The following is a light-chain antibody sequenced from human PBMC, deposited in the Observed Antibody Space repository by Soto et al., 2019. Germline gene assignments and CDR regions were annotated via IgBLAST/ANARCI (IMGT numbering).Light chain of an antibody. Sequence: QSALTQPPYASGSPGQSVTISCTGTKNDIGVYDFVSWYQHHPGKAPRLIIYEVVQRPSGVPDRFSASKSGNTASLTVSGLQAADEADYFCKSYAGSNTYVFGSGTKVTVL. CDR3: KSYAGSNTYV. CDR2: EVV. J-gene: IGLJ1*01. V-gene: IGLV2-8*01. CDR1: KNDIGVYDF.